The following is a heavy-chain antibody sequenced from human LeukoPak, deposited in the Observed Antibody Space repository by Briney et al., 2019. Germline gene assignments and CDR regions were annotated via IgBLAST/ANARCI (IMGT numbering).Heavy chain of an antibody. D-gene: IGHD3-3*01. CDR3: ATPGGNYYDFWSGYSQGAFDI. CDR2: MNPNSGNT. V-gene: IGHV1-8*01. J-gene: IGHJ3*02. CDR1: GYTFTSYD. Sequence: GASVKVSCKASGYTFTSYDINWVRQATGQGLEWMGWMNPNSGNTGYAQKFQGRVTMTRDTSTSTVYMELSSLRSEDTAVYYCATPGGNYYDFWSGYSQGAFDIWGQGTMVTVSS.